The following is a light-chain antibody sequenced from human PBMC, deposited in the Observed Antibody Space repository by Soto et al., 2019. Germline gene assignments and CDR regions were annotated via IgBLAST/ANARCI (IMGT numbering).Light chain of an antibody. CDR1: DSYIGAGYD. V-gene: IGLV1-40*01. CDR2: DNI. Sequence: QSVLTQPPSVSGSPGQRVTISCTGSDSYIGAGYDVYWYQMLPGTAPKLLIYDNIYRPSGVPDRFSASKSGTSASLAITGLQAEDEANYYCQSYDSSLSAPYVFGTGTKLTVL. CDR3: QSYDSSLSAPYV. J-gene: IGLJ1*01.